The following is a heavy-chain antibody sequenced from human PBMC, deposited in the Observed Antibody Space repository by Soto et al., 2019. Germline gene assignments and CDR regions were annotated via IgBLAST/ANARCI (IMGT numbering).Heavy chain of an antibody. CDR3: ARGSDDSNEFDY. J-gene: IGHJ4*02. D-gene: IGHD3-22*01. CDR1: GGSISNYY. Sequence: PSETLSLTCIVSGGSISNYYWSWIRQHPGKGLEWIGYIFYSGSTYYNPSLTSRVTISVDTSKNQFSLKLSSVTAADTAVYYCARGSDDSNEFDYWGQGTLVTVSS. V-gene: IGHV4-59*12. CDR2: IFYSGST.